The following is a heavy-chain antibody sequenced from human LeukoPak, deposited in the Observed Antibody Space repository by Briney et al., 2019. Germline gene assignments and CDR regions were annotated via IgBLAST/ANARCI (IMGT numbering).Heavy chain of an antibody. CDR2: IYYSGST. CDR1: GGSISSYY. Sequence: PSETLSLTCTVSGGSISSYYWSWIRQPPGKGLEWIGYIYYSGSTNYNPSLKSRVTISVDTSKNQFSLKLSSVTAADTAVHYCARDFALITMVRGVPRDYYYYYMDVRGKGTTVTVSS. CDR3: ARDFALITMVRGVPRDYYYYYMDV. V-gene: IGHV4-59*01. D-gene: IGHD3-10*01. J-gene: IGHJ6*03.